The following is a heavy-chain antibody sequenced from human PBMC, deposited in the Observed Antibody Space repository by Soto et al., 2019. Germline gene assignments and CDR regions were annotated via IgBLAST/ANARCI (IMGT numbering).Heavy chain of an antibody. J-gene: IGHJ4*02. Sequence: SGPNRVNPTQALTLTGAFAGFSLTTGGVAVGWIRQPPGKALEWLALIYWDGDQRYNPALESRLTITKDTSKNQVVLTMTNVDPVDTATYYCAHSPVVINYFDFWGPGTQVTVSS. CDR3: AHSPVVINYFDF. CDR2: IYWDGDQ. D-gene: IGHD2-21*01. V-gene: IGHV2-5*02. CDR1: GFSLTTGGVA.